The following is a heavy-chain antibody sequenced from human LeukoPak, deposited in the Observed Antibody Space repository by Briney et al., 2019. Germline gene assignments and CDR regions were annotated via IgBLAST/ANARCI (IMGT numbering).Heavy chain of an antibody. CDR2: IISILGKA. CDR1: GGTFSSYT. V-gene: IGHV1-69*08. Sequence: SVKVSCKASGGTFSSYTISWVRQAPGQGLEWMGMIISILGKANYAQKFQGRVTITADKSTSTAYMELSSLRSEDTAVYYCARVTAAAVNWFDPWGQGTLVTVSS. D-gene: IGHD6-13*01. CDR3: ARVTAAAVNWFDP. J-gene: IGHJ5*02.